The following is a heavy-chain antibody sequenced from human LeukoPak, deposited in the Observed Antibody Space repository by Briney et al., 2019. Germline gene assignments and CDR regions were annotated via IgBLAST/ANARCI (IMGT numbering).Heavy chain of an antibody. Sequence: ASVKVSCKASGYTFTNYYMHWVRQAPGQGLEWMGIINPSSGSTDYAQKFQGRFTMTRDTSTSTVYMELSSLRSEDTAVYYCARARGTTSYYDAFDIWGQGTMVTVSS. CDR2: INPSSGST. V-gene: IGHV1-46*03. D-gene: IGHD4-17*01. CDR1: GYTFTNYY. J-gene: IGHJ3*02. CDR3: ARARGTTSYYDAFDI.